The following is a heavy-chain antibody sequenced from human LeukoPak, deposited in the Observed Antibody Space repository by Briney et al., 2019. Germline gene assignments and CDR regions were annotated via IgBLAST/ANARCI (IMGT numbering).Heavy chain of an antibody. D-gene: IGHD3-9*01. J-gene: IGHJ4*02. CDR1: GFNFSSYA. CDR3: AKGRYDILTGFLRF. V-gene: IGHV3-23*01. Sequence: GGSLRLSCAASGFNFSSYAMSWVRQAPGKGLEWVSAISGSGGSTYYADSVKGRFTISRDNSKNTLYLQMNSLRAEDTAVYYCAKGRYDILTGFLRFRGQGTLVTVSS. CDR2: ISGSGGST.